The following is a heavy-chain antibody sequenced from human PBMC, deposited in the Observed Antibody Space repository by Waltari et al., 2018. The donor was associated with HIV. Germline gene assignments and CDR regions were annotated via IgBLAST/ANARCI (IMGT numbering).Heavy chain of an antibody. Sequence: VQLQQWGAGLLKPSETLSLTCAVSGGYFSGSYWSWIRQSPGKGLEWIGQINHSGSTNYNPSLQSRVTMSVDTSKNHFSLNLSSVTAADSADYHCARQHDYGGPTSKYYQYYGMDVWGQGTTVTVS. CDR1: GGYFSGSY. J-gene: IGHJ6*02. D-gene: IGHD4-17*01. CDR3: ARQHDYGGPTSKYYQYYGMDV. V-gene: IGHV4-34*01. CDR2: INHSGST.